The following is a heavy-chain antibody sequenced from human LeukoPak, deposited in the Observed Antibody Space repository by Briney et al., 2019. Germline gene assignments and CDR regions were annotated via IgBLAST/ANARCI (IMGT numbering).Heavy chain of an antibody. D-gene: IGHD6-6*01. V-gene: IGHV3-30-3*01. CDR1: GFTFSSYA. Sequence: GSLRLSCAASGFTFSSYAMHWVRQAPGKGLEWVAVISYDGSNKYYADSVKGRFTISRDNSKNTLYLQMNSLRAEDTAVYYCARLHSSSVGYFDYWGQGTLVTVSS. J-gene: IGHJ4*02. CDR2: ISYDGSNK. CDR3: ARLHSSSVGYFDY.